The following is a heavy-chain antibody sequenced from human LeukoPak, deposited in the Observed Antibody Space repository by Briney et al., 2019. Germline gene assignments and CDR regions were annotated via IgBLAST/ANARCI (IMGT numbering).Heavy chain of an antibody. Sequence: GGSLRLSCAASGSTFRSYGLHWVRQAPSKGLEWVALIRSDGSSKNYADSVKGRFTISRDASKNTVYLQMNSLRAEDTAVYSCAKWSGDYPSYYLDYWGQGTPVTVSS. J-gene: IGHJ4*02. D-gene: IGHD4-17*01. CDR1: GSTFRSYG. CDR2: IRSDGSSK. CDR3: AKWSGDYPSYYLDY. V-gene: IGHV3-30*02.